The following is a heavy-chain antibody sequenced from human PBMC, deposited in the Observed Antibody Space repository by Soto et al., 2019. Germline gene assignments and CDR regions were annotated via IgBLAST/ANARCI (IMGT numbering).Heavy chain of an antibody. CDR3: ARDPAP. V-gene: IGHV4-31*03. J-gene: IGHJ5*02. CDR2: IYNSGST. CDR1: GGSISSGGYY. Sequence: QVQLQESGPGLVKPSQTLSLTCTVSGGSISSGGYYWSWIRQHPGKGLEWIGYIYNSGSTYYNPSLKSRVTTTAHTSKNQFSLKLSTVTAADTTVYYCARDPAPWGQGTLVTVSS.